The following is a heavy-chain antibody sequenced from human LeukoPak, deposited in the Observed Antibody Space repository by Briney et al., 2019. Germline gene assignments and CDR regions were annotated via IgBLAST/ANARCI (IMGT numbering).Heavy chain of an antibody. J-gene: IGHJ4*02. CDR1: GFTLCIYW. Sequence: GGSLRLSCAPSGFTLCIYWMSWVRQAPGEGREWVANIKQDGSEKYYVDPVKRRFTISKDNAKNSLYLQMNSVRAEDTAVYYCARDLSGWERQQYWRQGTLVTVSS. CDR3: ARDLSGWERQQY. CDR2: IKQDGSEK. D-gene: IGHD1-1*01. V-gene: IGHV3-7*01.